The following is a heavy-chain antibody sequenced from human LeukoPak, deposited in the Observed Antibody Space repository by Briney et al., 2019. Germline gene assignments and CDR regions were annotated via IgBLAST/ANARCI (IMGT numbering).Heavy chain of an antibody. Sequence: PGGSLRLSCAASGFTFSSYGMSWVRQAPGKGLEWVSIISGSGGSTYYADSVKGRFTISRDNSKNTLYLQMNSLRAEDTAVYYCAKATRGTLYFDYWGQGTLVTVSS. D-gene: IGHD1-1*01. V-gene: IGHV3-23*01. CDR2: ISGSGGST. J-gene: IGHJ4*02. CDR3: AKATRGTLYFDY. CDR1: GFTFSSYG.